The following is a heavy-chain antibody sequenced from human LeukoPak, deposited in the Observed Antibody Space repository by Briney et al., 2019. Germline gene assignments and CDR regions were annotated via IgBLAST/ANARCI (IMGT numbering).Heavy chain of an antibody. D-gene: IGHD6-13*01. V-gene: IGHV1-2*02. CDR1: GYTFTGYY. CDR2: INPNSGGT. CDR3: AREGSSSWYDFDY. Sequence: ASVKVSCKASGYTFTGYYMHWVRQAPGQGLEWMGWINPNSGGTNYAQKFQGRVTMTRNTSISTAYMELSRLRSDDTAVYYCAREGSSSWYDFDYWGQGTLVTVSS. J-gene: IGHJ4*02.